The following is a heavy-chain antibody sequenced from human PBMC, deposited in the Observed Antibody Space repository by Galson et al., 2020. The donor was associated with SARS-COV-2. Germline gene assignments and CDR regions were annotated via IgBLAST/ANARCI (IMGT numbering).Heavy chain of an antibody. CDR3: AKGDGALDY. J-gene: IGHJ4*02. CDR2: INDSGGST. CDR1: GFTFSSNA. D-gene: IGHD3-16*01. V-gene: IGHV3-23*01. Sequence: GGSLRLSCAASGFTFSSNAMTWVRQAPRKGLEWVSSINDSGGSTFYTDSVKGRFTISRDNSKNMLYLQMNNLRAEDTAGYYCAKGDGALDYWGQGTLVTVSS.